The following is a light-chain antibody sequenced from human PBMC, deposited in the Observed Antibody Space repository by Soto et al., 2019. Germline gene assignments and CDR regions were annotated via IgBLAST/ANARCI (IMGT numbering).Light chain of an antibody. V-gene: IGKV1-13*02. CDR3: QQFYSPFYT. CDR1: QDIRTA. CDR2: DAS. Sequence: AIPLTQSPSSLSGSVGDRVTLTCRASQDIRTAVGWYQQKPGRPPRLLIYDASCLQSGVPSRFSGSGSGTDFTLTISRLQPDDVATYYCQQFYSPFYTFGQGTKLELK. J-gene: IGKJ2*01.